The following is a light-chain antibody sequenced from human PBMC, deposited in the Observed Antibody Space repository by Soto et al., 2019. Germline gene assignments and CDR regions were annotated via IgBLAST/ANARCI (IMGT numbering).Light chain of an antibody. CDR2: AAS. V-gene: IGKV3-20*01. CDR1: QSVTVNS. Sequence: SPGEGVTLSCRASQSVTVNSLAWYQQKPGQAPRLLIYAASTRAAAVPDRFTGSGSGTDFALTISRLEPEDFGVYYCQQYGDSPLTSGPGTKVDIK. CDR3: QQYGDSPLT. J-gene: IGKJ3*01.